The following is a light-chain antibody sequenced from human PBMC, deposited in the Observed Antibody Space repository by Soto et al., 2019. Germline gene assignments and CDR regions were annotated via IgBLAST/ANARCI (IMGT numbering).Light chain of an antibody. CDR2: DAS. V-gene: IGKV3-20*01. J-gene: IGKJ5*01. Sequence: EIVLTQSPATLSLSPGERATLSCRASQSVSSYLAWYQQKPGQAPRLLIYDASNRATGIPDRFSGSGSGTDFTLTISRLEPEDFAVYYCQQYGSSPPITLGQGTRLEIK. CDR3: QQYGSSPPIT. CDR1: QSVSSY.